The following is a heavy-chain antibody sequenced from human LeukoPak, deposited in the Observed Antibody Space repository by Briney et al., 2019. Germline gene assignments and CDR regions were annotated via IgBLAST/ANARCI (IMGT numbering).Heavy chain of an antibody. CDR1: GFTFSNAW. J-gene: IGHJ6*02. CDR3: ATGHCSGGSCYFYVGLDV. Sequence: GGSLRLSCAASGFTFSNAWMSWVRQAPGRALEWVGGIKSKTDGGTTDYAAPVQGRFTISRDDSKNTLYLQMSSLKTEDTAVYYCATGHCSGGSCYFYVGLDVWGQGTTVTVSS. CDR2: IKSKTDGGTT. V-gene: IGHV3-15*01. D-gene: IGHD2-15*01.